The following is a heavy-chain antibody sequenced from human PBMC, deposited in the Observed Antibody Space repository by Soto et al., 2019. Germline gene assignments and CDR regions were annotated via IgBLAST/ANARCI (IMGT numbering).Heavy chain of an antibody. J-gene: IGHJ4*02. CDR2: IYYSGST. CDR1: GGSIGSRYY. Sequence: SKTLSLNCTVRGGSIGSRYYWGWFRQPPGKGLEWIGSIYYSGSTYYNPSLKSRVTISVDTSKNQFSLKLSSVTAADTAVYYCARHPPAISIADHSGQGTPLTVS. D-gene: IGHD3-3*01. V-gene: IGHV4-39*01. CDR3: ARHPPAISIADH.